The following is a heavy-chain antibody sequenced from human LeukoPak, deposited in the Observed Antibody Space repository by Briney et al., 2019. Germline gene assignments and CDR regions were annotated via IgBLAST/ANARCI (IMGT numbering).Heavy chain of an antibody. CDR1: GFTFGAYT. CDR2: IFSRSESI. Sequence: GGSLRLSCAASGFTFGAYTINWVRQAPGKGLEWVSCIFSRSESILYADSVKGRFTISRDSAKNSLYLQMDSLRVEDTAVYYCTSWGDTTAEYFQRWGQGTLVTVSS. V-gene: IGHV3-21*01. D-gene: IGHD2-21*02. CDR3: TSWGDTTAEYFQR. J-gene: IGHJ1*01.